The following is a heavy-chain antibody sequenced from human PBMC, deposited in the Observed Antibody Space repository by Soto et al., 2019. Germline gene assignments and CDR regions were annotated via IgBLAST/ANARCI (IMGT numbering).Heavy chain of an antibody. CDR2: ISGSGGST. CDR3: AKVRGYYHRSGSSPN. D-gene: IGHD3-22*01. J-gene: IGHJ4*02. Sequence: GYLRLSCAASGLTFSSYAMSWVRQAPGKGLEWVSAISGSGGSTYYADSVKGRFTISRDNSKNTLYLQMNSLRAEDTAVYYCAKVRGYYHRSGSSPNWGQATLLT. V-gene: IGHV3-23*01. CDR1: GLTFSSYA.